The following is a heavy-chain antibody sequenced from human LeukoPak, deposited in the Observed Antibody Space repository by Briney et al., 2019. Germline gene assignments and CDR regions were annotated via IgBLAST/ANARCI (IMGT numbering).Heavy chain of an antibody. J-gene: IGHJ4*02. CDR2: IKEDGSET. V-gene: IGHV3-7*01. CDR3: ARETPRRGETRDGYR. Sequence: GGSLRLSCAASGFIFKKYWMNWVRQVPGKGLERLANIKEDGSETYYADSVKGRFTISRDNPKNLLFLQINSPRVVDTAVYYCARETPRRGETRDGYRWGQGTVVTVSS. D-gene: IGHD5-24*01. CDR1: GFIFKKYW.